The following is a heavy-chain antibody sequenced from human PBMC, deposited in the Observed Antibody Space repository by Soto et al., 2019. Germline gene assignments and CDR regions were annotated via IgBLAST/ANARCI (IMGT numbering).Heavy chain of an antibody. Sequence: ETLSLTCSVYGGSFSDYYWSWIRQPPGKGLEWIGEINHSGSTNYNPSLKSRVTISVHTSKNQFSLKLSSVTAADTAVYYCARARKGSGSDYYYHYGMDVWGKGTTVTVSS. J-gene: IGHJ6*04. D-gene: IGHD3-3*01. CDR2: INHSGST. V-gene: IGHV4-34*01. CDR1: GGSFSDYY. CDR3: ARARKGSGSDYYYHYGMDV.